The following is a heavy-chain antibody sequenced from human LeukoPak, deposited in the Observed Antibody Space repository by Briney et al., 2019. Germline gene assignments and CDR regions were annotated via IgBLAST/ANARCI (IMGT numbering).Heavy chain of an antibody. CDR3: ARHGLGSSWFGFDY. J-gene: IGHJ4*02. V-gene: IGHV5-51*01. D-gene: IGHD6-13*01. Sequence: GESLKISCKGSGYTFTTYWIGWVRQMPGKGLEWMGIIYPGDSDPRYSPSFQGQVTISADKSISTAYLQRSSLRASYSAMYYCARHGLGSSWFGFDYWGQGTLVTVSS. CDR1: GYTFTTYW. CDR2: IYPGDSDP.